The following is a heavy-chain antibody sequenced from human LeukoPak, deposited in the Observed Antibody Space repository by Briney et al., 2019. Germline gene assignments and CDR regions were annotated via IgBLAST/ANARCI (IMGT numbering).Heavy chain of an antibody. V-gene: IGHV3-11*01. CDR2: ISSSGSTI. J-gene: IGHJ6*03. D-gene: IGHD3-10*01. CDR1: GFTFSEYD. Sequence: PGGSLRLSCAASGFTFSEYDMSWIRQAPGKGLEWVSYISSSGSTIYYADSVKGRFTISRDNAKNSLYLQMNSLRAEDTAVYYCARVAGSTLYYYSYYMDVWGKGTTVTVSS. CDR3: ARVAGSTLYYYSYYMDV.